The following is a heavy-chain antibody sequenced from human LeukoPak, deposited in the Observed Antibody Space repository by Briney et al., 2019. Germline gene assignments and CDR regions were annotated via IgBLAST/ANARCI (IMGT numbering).Heavy chain of an antibody. CDR3: ARDRGTWNDDEFDY. CDR2: INPNSGGT. V-gene: IGHV1-2*02. J-gene: IGHJ4*02. CDR1: GYTFTAYY. D-gene: IGHD1-1*01. Sequence: ASVKVSCKASGYTFTAYYMHWVRQAPGQGLEWMGWINPNSGGTNYAQKFQGRVTMTRDTSISTAYMELSRLRSEDTAVYYCARDRGTWNDDEFDYWGQGTLVTVSS.